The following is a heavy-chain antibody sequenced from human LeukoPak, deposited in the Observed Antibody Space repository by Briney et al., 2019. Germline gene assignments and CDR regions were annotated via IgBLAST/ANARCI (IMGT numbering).Heavy chain of an antibody. D-gene: IGHD3-3*02. CDR3: ARALPFFY. CDR2: ISYDGSNK. CDR1: GFTFSSYA. Sequence: GGSLGLSCAASGFTFSSYAMHWVRQAPGKGLEWVAVISYDGSNKYYADSVKGRFTISRDNSKNTLYLQMNSLRAEDTAVYYCARALPFFYWGQGTLVTVSS. V-gene: IGHV3-30-3*01. J-gene: IGHJ4*02.